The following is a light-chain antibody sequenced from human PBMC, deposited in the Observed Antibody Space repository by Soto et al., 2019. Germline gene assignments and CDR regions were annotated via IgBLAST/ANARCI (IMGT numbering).Light chain of an antibody. CDR3: CSYAGSSTFYV. J-gene: IGLJ1*01. CDR2: EVS. Sequence: QSVLTQPASVSASPGQSITISCTGTSSDVGSYNLVSWYQQHPGKAPKLMIYEVSKWPSGVSNRFSGSKSGNTASLTISGLQAEDEADYYCCSYAGSSTFYVFGTGTKLTVL. V-gene: IGLV2-23*02. CDR1: SSDVGSYNL.